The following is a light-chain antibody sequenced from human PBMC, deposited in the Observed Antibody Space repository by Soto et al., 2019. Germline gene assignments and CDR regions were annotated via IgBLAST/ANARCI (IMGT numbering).Light chain of an antibody. CDR1: SSDIGTFNY. Sequence: QSALTQPPSVSGSPGHSVTFSCIGTSSDIGTFNYVSWHQQRPGKAPRLIIYDVFQRPSGVPDRFSASKSGITASLTISGLQAEDEADYYCCSYAAGDSFKFXGGTKVTVL. CDR3: CSYAAGDSFK. J-gene: IGLJ2*01. V-gene: IGLV2-11*01. CDR2: DVF.